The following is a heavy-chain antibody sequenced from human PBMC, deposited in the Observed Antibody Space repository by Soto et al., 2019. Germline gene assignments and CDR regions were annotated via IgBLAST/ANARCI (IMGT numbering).Heavy chain of an antibody. CDR1: GFSFSDYE. V-gene: IGHV3-48*03. Sequence: EVQLVESGGGLAQPGGSLRLSCVASGFSFSDYEMNWVRQAPGKGLEWVAYISSGGSTIHYADSVRGRFTVSRDNARNSLYLQMNTVSVEDTALYYCARDRAAGGYWGQGTLVTVSS. D-gene: IGHD6-13*01. J-gene: IGHJ4*02. CDR2: ISSGGSTI. CDR3: ARDRAAGGY.